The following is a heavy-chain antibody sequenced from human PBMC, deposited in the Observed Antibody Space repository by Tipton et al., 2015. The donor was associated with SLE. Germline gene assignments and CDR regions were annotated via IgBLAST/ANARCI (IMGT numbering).Heavy chain of an antibody. CDR3: ARGGVVAATLYYYYGMDV. CDR1: GGSFSGYY. J-gene: IGHJ6*02. D-gene: IGHD2-15*01. V-gene: IGHV4-34*01. CDR2: INHSGST. Sequence: LRLSCAVYGGSFSGYYWSWIRQPPGKGLEWIGEINHSGSTNYNPSLKSRVTISVDTSKNQFSLKLSSVTAADTAVYYCARGGVVAATLYYYYGMDVWGQGTTVTVSS.